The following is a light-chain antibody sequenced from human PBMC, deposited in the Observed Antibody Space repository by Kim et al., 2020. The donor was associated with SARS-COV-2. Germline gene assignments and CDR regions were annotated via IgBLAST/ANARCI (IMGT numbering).Light chain of an antibody. J-gene: IGLJ2*01. CDR1: NIGSKS. V-gene: IGLV3-21*04. CDR3: QVWDSSSDHHVV. CDR2: YDS. Sequence: PGKTARSTCVGNNIGSKSVPWYQQKPGQAPVLVIYYDSDRPSGIPERFSGSNSGNTATLTISRVEAGDEADYYCQVWDSSSDHHVVFGGGTKLTVL.